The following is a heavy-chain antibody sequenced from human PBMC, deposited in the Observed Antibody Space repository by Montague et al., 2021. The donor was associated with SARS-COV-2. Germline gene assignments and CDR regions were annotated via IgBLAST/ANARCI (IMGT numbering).Heavy chain of an antibody. V-gene: IGHV4-59*01. CDR2: IYYSGST. Sequence: SETLSLTCTVSGGSISSYYWSWIRQPPGKGLEWIGYIYYSGSTNYNPSLKSRVTISVDTSKSQFSLKLSSVTAADTAVYYCARCITIFGVVGSWFDPWGQGTTVTVSS. CDR3: ARCITIFGVVGSWFDP. D-gene: IGHD3-3*01. J-gene: IGHJ5*01. CDR1: GGSISSYY.